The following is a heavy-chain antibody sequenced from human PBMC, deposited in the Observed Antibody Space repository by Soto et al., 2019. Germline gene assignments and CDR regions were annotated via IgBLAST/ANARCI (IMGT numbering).Heavy chain of an antibody. J-gene: IGHJ6*02. CDR2: IIPIFGTA. Sequence: SVKVSCKASGGTFSSYAISWVRQAPGQGLEWMGGIIPIFGTANYAQKFQGRATITADKSTSTAYMELSSLRSEDTAVYYCARGSVVAGDGGLYYYYYYGMDVWGQGTTVTVSS. CDR1: GGTFSSYA. D-gene: IGHD6-19*01. CDR3: ARGSVVAGDGGLYYYYYYGMDV. V-gene: IGHV1-69*06.